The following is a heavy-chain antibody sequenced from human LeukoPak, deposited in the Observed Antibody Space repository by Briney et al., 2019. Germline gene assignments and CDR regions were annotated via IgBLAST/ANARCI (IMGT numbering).Heavy chain of an antibody. V-gene: IGHV3-74*01. CDR1: GFTFSSYC. J-gene: IGHJ4*02. CDR3: ARASNRNSINFDY. CDR2: INGYGSTS. D-gene: IGHD1-1*01. Sequence: PGGSLRLSCAASGFTFSSYCMHWVRQAPGKGLVWVSRINGYGSTSNYEDSVKGRFTITKDNAKNTLYLQMNSMRAEETAVYYCARASNRNSINFDYWGQGTLVTVSS.